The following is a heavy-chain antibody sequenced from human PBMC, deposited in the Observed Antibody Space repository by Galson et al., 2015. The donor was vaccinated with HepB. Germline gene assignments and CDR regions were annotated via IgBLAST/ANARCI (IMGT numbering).Heavy chain of an antibody. CDR1: GYTFTSYG. CDR3: ARAQDPVRGVIKSGGFDP. CDR2: ISAYNGNT. V-gene: IGHV1-18*01. Sequence: SVKVSCKASGYTFTSYGISWVRQAPGQGLEWMGWISAYNGNTNYAQKLQGRVTMTTDTSTSTAYMELRSLRSDDTAVYYCARAQDPVRGVIKSGGFDPWGQGTLVTVSS. J-gene: IGHJ5*02. D-gene: IGHD3-10*01.